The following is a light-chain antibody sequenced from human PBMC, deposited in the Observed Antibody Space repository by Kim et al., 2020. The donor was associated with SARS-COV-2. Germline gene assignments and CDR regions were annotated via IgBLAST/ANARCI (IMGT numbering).Light chain of an antibody. J-gene: IGLJ2*01. CDR3: AAWDDSLNGVI. CDR1: SSSFGSHS. CDR2: GNN. V-gene: IGLV1-44*01. Sequence: GQRFTIPCSGSSSSFGSHSANWDQQPPGMAPKLRIYGNNQRPSGVADRFSGSKSGTSASLAISGLQSEDGADYYCAAWDDSLNGVIFGGGTQLTVL.